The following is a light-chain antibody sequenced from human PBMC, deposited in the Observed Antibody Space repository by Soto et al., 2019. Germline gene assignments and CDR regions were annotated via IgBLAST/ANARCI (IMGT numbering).Light chain of an antibody. CDR1: SSDVGGYNY. CDR3: SSYTSSSNYV. J-gene: IGLJ1*01. V-gene: IGLV2-14*01. CDR2: EVS. Sequence: QSVQPQPASVSGSPGESITISCTGTSSDVGGYNYVSWYQQHPGKAPKLMIYEVSNRPSGVSNRFSGSKSGNTASLTISGLQAEEEADYYCSSYTSSSNYVFGTGTKVTVL.